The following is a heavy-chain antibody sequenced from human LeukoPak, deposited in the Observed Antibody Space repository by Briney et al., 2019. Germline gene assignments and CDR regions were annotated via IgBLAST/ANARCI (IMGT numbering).Heavy chain of an antibody. V-gene: IGHV4-30-2*01. J-gene: IGHJ4*02. CDR1: GGSISSSAYY. D-gene: IGHD5-12*01. Sequence: KSSETLSLTCTVSGGSISSSAYYCSWIRQPPGKGLEWVGYIRHTGNTYYNPSLKSRVTISADRSKNQFSLNLSSVTAADTAVYYCMRGGIGYDSDYWGQGTLVTVSS. CDR2: IRHTGNT. CDR3: MRGGIGYDSDY.